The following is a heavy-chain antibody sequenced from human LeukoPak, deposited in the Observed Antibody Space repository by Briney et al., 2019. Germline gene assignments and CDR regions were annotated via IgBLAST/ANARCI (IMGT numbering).Heavy chain of an antibody. CDR2: IYPGDSDT. D-gene: IGHD4-17*01. V-gene: IGHV5-51*01. CDR3: ASASTVTTWDYFDY. CDR1: GYSFTSYW. J-gene: IGHJ4*02. Sequence: SGESLKIPCKGSGYSFTSYWIGWVRQMPGKGLEWMGIIYPGDSDTRYSPSFQGQVTISADKSISTAYLQWSSLKASDTAMYYCASASTVTTWDYFDYWGQGTLVTVSS.